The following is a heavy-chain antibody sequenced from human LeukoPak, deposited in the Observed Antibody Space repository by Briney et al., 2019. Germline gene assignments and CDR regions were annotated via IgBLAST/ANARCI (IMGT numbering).Heavy chain of an antibody. CDR3: AKMLAAHDAYDI. Sequence: GGSLRLSCAVSGFTFSTYSMNWVRQAPGKGLEWVSAISGSGGSTYYADSMEGRFTISRDNSKNTPYLQMNSPRAEDTAVYYCAKMLAAHDAYDIWGQGTMVTVSS. V-gene: IGHV3-23*01. CDR2: ISGSGGST. CDR1: GFTFSTYS. J-gene: IGHJ3*02. D-gene: IGHD2-8*01.